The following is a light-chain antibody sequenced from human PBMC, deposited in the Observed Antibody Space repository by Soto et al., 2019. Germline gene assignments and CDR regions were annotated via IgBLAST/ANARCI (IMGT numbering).Light chain of an antibody. Sequence: EIVLTQSPATLSLSPGERVTLSCGASQRVSSSYLAWYQQKPGLAPRLLIYDASSRATGIPDRFSGSGSGTDFTLTISRLEPEDFAVYYCQQYGSSPFTFGPGTKVDIK. CDR1: QRVSSSY. J-gene: IGKJ3*01. V-gene: IGKV3D-20*01. CDR3: QQYGSSPFT. CDR2: DAS.